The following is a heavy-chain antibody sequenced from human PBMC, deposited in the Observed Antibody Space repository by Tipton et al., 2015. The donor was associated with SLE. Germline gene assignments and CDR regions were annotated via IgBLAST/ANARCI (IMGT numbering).Heavy chain of an antibody. CDR1: GFTFSRYW. Sequence: GSLRLSCAASGFTFSRYWMHWVRRAPGKGPVWVSGINSDGSNTDNADSVKGRFTISRDNSENTLYLQMSTLRVEDTALYYCANGMDVWGQGTMVTVSS. V-gene: IGHV3-74*01. CDR3: ANGMDV. J-gene: IGHJ6*02. CDR2: INSDGSNT.